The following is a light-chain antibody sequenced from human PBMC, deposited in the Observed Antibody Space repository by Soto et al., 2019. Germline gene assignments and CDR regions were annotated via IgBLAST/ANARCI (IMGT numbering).Light chain of an antibody. Sequence: DIQMTQSPSTLSASVGDRVTITCRASQSISSWLAWYQQKPGKAPKLLIYDASSLESGVPSRFSGSGSGTEFTLTISILHPDDFATYYCQQYNSYKMFGQWTKVEIK. J-gene: IGKJ1*01. CDR1: QSISSW. CDR3: QQYNSYKM. CDR2: DAS. V-gene: IGKV1-5*01.